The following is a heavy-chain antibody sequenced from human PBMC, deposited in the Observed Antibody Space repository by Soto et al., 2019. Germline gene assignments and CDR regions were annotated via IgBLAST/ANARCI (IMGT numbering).Heavy chain of an antibody. CDR1: GYIFTSYG. V-gene: IGHV1-18*01. Sequence: QVQLVQSGAEVKKPGASVKVSCKASGYIFTSYGVSWVRQAPGQGLEWLGWINGYNGNTNYGQNFQGRVTMTTDTSTSTAYMELRSLRSDDTAVYYCARMGDVPYYYYGMDVWGQGTTLIVSS. CDR2: INGYNGNT. D-gene: IGHD3-16*01. J-gene: IGHJ6*02. CDR3: ARMGDVPYYYYGMDV.